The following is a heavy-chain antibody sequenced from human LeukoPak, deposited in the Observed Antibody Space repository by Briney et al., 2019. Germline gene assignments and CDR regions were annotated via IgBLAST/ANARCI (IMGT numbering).Heavy chain of an antibody. Sequence: ASVKVSCKASGHTFTNHGLNWVRLAPGQGLEWVAWISPYSGNTNYAQKFQGRVTVTTDTSTSTAYMELRSLRSDDAAVYYCARVNSITLPYIDVWGKGTTVTVS. CDR1: GHTFTNHG. J-gene: IGHJ6*03. D-gene: IGHD2/OR15-2a*01. CDR3: ARVNSITLPYIDV. CDR2: ISPYSGNT. V-gene: IGHV1-18*01.